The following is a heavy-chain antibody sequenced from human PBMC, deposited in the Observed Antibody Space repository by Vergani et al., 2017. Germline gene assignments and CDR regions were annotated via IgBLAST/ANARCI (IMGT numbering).Heavy chain of an antibody. Sequence: EVQLVESGGGLVQPGRSLRLSCTASGFTFGDYAMSWFRQAPGKGLEWVANIKEDGTGKYYVDSVKGRFTISRDNAKNSLYLQMNSLRVEDTAVYYCARGPPSEYWGQGTLVTVSS. CDR1: GFTFGDYA. CDR2: IKEDGTGK. V-gene: IGHV3-7*01. J-gene: IGHJ4*02. CDR3: ARGPPSEY.